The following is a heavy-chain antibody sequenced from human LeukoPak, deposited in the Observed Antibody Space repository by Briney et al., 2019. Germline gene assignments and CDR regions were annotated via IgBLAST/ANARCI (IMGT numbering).Heavy chain of an antibody. CDR3: ARDRDILTGFYYYGMDV. J-gene: IGHJ6*02. V-gene: IGHV3-30*03. CDR2: ISYDGSNK. D-gene: IGHD3-9*01. CDR1: GFTFSSYG. Sequence: GGSLRLSCAASGFTFSSYGMHWVRQAPGKGLEWVAVISYDGSNKYYADSVKGRFTISRDNSKNTLYLQMNSLRAEDTAVYFCARDRDILTGFYYYGMDVWGQGTTVTVSS.